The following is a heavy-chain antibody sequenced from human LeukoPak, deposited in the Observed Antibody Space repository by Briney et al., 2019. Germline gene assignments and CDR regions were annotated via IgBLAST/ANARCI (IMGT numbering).Heavy chain of an antibody. Sequence: GGSLRLSCAASGFTFSDYAMHWVRQAPGKGLEWVAVISKDGSDKYYPGSVRGRFTISRDNSKNTIYLQMDSLRAEDTAIYYCAKYAPPTTVVTRFFDSWGQGTLVTVSS. J-gene: IGHJ4*02. V-gene: IGHV3-30-3*02. CDR2: ISKDGSDK. CDR1: GFTFSDYA. D-gene: IGHD4-23*01. CDR3: AKYAPPTTVVTRFFDS.